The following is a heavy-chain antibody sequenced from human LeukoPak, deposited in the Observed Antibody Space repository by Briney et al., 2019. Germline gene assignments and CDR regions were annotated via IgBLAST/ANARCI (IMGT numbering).Heavy chain of an antibody. J-gene: IGHJ4*02. CDR1: GFTFDDYA. Sequence: GSLRLSCAASGFTFDDYAMHWVRQAPGKGLEWVSLISGDGGSTYYAGSVKGRFTISRDNSKNSLYLQMNSLRTEDTALYYCAKDYYDSSGYDYLPGGWGQGTLVTVSS. D-gene: IGHD3-22*01. V-gene: IGHV3-43*02. CDR2: ISGDGGST. CDR3: AKDYYDSSGYDYLPGG.